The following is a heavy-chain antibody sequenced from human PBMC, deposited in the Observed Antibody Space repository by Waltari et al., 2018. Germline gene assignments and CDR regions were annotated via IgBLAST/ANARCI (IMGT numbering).Heavy chain of an antibody. V-gene: IGHV3-53*01. CDR2: IYGGGRT. Sequence: EVQLVESGGGLIQPGGSLRLSCAASGFTVSSNYMSWVRQAPGKGLEWVSVIYGGGRTYYADSVKGRFTISRDNSKNTLYLQMNSLRAEDTAVYYCARESAGYYDSSVYYYVSYWGQGTLVTVSS. D-gene: IGHD3-22*01. CDR3: ARESAGYYDSSVYYYVSY. CDR1: GFTVSSNY. J-gene: IGHJ4*02.